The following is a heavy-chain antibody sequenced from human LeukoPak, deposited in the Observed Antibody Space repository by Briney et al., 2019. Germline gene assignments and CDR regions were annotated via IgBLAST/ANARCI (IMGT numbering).Heavy chain of an antibody. CDR2: VYYSGST. V-gene: IGHV4-39*07. D-gene: IGHD5-24*01. J-gene: IGHJ5*02. Sequence: PSETLSLTCTVSGASINNNSYFWGWIRQPPGKGLEWIGSVYYSGSTYRNPPLKSRVTISVDTSKNQFSLKLSSVTAADTAVYYCARHTAEKYNWFDRWGREPWSPSPQ. CDR1: GASINNNSYF. CDR3: ARHTAEKYNWFDR.